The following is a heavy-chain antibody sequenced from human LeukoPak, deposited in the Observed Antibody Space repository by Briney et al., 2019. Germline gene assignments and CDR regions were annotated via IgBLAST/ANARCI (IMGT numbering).Heavy chain of an antibody. CDR3: ARDFERDYFDY. V-gene: IGHV4-59*01. D-gene: IGHD3-9*01. CDR1: GGSISSYY. J-gene: IGHJ4*02. Sequence: SETLSLTCTVSGGSISSYYWSWIRQPPGKGLEWIGYIYYSGSTNYNPSLKSRVTISVDTSKNQFSLKLSSVTAADTAVYYCARDFERDYFDYWGQGTLVTVSS. CDR2: IYYSGST.